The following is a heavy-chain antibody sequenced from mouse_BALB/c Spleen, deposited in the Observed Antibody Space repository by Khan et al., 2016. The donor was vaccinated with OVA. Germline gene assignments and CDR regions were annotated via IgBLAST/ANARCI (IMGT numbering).Heavy chain of an antibody. D-gene: IGHD4-1*01. CDR3: TRSGWDAVAY. Sequence: VQLQESGAELVKPGASVKLSCKASGYTFTSYYMYWVKQRPGQGLAWIGGINPSDGGTNFTEKFKSKATLTVDKSSSTAYMQLSSLTSGDSAVYYGTRSGWDAVAYWGQGTLVTVSA. J-gene: IGHJ3*01. CDR2: INPSDGGT. V-gene: IGHV1S81*02. CDR1: GYTFTSYY.